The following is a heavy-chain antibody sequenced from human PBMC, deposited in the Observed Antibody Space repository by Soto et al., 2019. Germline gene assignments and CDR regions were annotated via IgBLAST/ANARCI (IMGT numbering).Heavy chain of an antibody. CDR3: ATDYGEIDYYYYAMDV. V-gene: IGHV1-18*01. Sequence: QVQLVQSGAEVKKPGASVKVSCKSSGYTFTSYGISWVRQATGQVLEWMGWISAYNGNTNYAQKLQGRVTMTTDTSTSTAYMALRSLRSDDTAVYYCATDYGEIDYYYYAMDVWGQGTTVTVSS. CDR2: ISAYNGNT. J-gene: IGHJ6*02. CDR1: GYTFTSYG. D-gene: IGHD4-17*01.